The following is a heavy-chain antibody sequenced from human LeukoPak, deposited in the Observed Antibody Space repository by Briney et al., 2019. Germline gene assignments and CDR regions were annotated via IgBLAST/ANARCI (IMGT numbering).Heavy chain of an antibody. V-gene: IGHV4-39*07. Sequence: PSETLSLTCTVSGDTIRSSSYYWGWIRQAPGKGLEWIGSMYDSGSTYYNPSLKSRVTISVDTSKNQFSLKLSSVTAADTAVYYCARDRPGGSSLDYWGQGTLVTVSS. CDR1: GDTIRSSSYY. CDR3: ARDRPGGSSLDY. CDR2: MYDSGST. D-gene: IGHD6-13*01. J-gene: IGHJ4*02.